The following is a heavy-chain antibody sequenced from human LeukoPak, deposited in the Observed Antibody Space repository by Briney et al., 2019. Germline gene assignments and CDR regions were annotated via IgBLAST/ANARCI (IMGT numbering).Heavy chain of an antibody. J-gene: IGHJ3*01. CDR3: ARAPLITAPGSHAFDV. CDR2: VHYSDVT. Sequence: SETLSLTCTVSGASFSSSNYYWGWIRQPPGKGLEWIGSVHYSDVTYSHTSLKSRLTMSIDTSKNHLSLKLSSVTAADTAVYYCARAPLITAPGSHAFDVWAKGQWSPSLQ. CDR1: GASFSSSNYY. V-gene: IGHV4-39*07. D-gene: IGHD6-13*01.